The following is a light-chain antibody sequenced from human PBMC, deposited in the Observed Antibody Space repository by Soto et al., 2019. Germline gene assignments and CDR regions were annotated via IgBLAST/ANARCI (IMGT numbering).Light chain of an antibody. Sequence: DIKMTQSPSTLSASIGDRVTIACRASQYVNDWLAWYQQKPGKAPKLLIYKTSILETGVPSRFSGSGSGTDFSLTITSLQPEDFATYYCQQYNSFWTFGQGTKVDIK. J-gene: IGKJ1*01. CDR3: QQYNSFWT. CDR1: QYVNDW. V-gene: IGKV1-5*03. CDR2: KTS.